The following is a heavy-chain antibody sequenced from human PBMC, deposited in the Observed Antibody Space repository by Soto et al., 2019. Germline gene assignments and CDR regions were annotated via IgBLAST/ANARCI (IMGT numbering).Heavy chain of an antibody. CDR1: GFTFSSYG. CDR2: ISYDGSNK. V-gene: IGHV3-30*18. J-gene: IGHJ5*02. Sequence: GVSLRLSCAASGFTFSSYGMHWVRQAPGKGLEWMAVISYDGSNKYYSDSVKGRFTISRDNSKNTLYLQMNSLRAEDTAVYYCAKIQRTRITGTTLRPSMGWFDPWGQGT. CDR3: AKIQRTRITGTTLRPSMGWFDP. D-gene: IGHD1-7*01.